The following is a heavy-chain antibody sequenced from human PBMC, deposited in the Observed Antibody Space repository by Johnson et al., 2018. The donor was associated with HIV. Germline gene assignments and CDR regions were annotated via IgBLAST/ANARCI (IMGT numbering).Heavy chain of an antibody. J-gene: IGHJ3*02. CDR3: ARDLVSLEDAFDI. D-gene: IGHD3-16*02. V-gene: IGHV3-15*01. CDR1: GFTFSNAW. Sequence: VQLVESGGGVVQPGGSLRLSCAASGFTFSNAWMSWVRQAPGRGLEWVGRIKSKTDGGTTDYAAPVKGRFTISRDDSKNTLYLQMNSLRAEDTAVYYCARDLVSLEDAFDIWGQGTMVTVSS. CDR2: IKSKTDGGTT.